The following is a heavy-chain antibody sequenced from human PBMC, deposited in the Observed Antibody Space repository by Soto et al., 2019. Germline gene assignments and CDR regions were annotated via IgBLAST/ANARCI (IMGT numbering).Heavy chain of an antibody. D-gene: IGHD3-10*01. V-gene: IGHV2-5*01. CDR2: IYWNDDK. CDR3: AHRRGFGEFLFDP. CDR1: GFSLSTNGVG. Sequence: QITLKESGPTLVKPTQTLTLTCSFSGFSLSTNGVGVGWIRQSPGQALEWLGLIYWNDDKRYSPSLKNRVTNTQDXXKNQVVLTMTNMDPVDTATYYCAHRRGFGEFLFDPWGQGTLVTVSS. J-gene: IGHJ5*02.